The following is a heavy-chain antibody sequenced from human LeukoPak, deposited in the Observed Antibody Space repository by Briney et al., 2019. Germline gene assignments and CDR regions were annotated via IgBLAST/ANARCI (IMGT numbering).Heavy chain of an antibody. CDR1: GYRFTNYW. J-gene: IGHJ4*02. CDR3: VRQSDYDSCGYY. Sequence: GESLKISCKGSGYRFTNYWIGWVRQMSGRGLEWMGIIYPGDSDTRYSSSFQGQVTISADKSISTAYLQWSSLKASDTAMYFCVRQSDYDSCGYYWGQGTPVTVSS. D-gene: IGHD3-22*01. CDR2: IYPGDSDT. V-gene: IGHV5-51*01.